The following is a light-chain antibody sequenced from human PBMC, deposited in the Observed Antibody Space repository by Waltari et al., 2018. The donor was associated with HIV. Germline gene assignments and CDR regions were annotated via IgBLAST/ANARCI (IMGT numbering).Light chain of an antibody. CDR2: GAS. J-gene: IGKJ4*01. V-gene: IGKV3-20*01. CDR1: QSVPSAS. Sequence: EIVLTQSQDTLSVSPGERATICCRASQSVPSASLAWYQPKPGQAPRLLIYGASSRAPGIPDMFSGSGAVTDFILTISRLEPEDCAVYYCQQYAASPLTFGGGTKVEIK. CDR3: QQYAASPLT.